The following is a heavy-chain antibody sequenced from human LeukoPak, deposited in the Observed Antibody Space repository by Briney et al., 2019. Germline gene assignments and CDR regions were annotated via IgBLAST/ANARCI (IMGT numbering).Heavy chain of an antibody. V-gene: IGHV1-69*05. CDR3: ARDWRGTTYCGGDCYPDAFDI. D-gene: IGHD2-21*02. Sequence: ASVKVSCEASGGTFSSYAISWVRQAPGQGLEWMGGIIPIFGTANYAQKFQGRVTITTDESTSTAYMELSSLRSEDTAVYSCARDWRGTTYCGGDCYPDAFDIWGQGTMVTVSS. CDR2: IIPIFGTA. J-gene: IGHJ3*02. CDR1: GGTFSSYA.